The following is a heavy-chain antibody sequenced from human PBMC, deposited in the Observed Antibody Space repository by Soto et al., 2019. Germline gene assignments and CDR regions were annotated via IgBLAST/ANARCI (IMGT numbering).Heavy chain of an antibody. V-gene: IGHV3-23*01. J-gene: IGHJ6*02. CDR1: GVSFSEYS. Sequence: PGGSLRLSCAASGVSFSEYSITWVRQAPGKGLQWVSAISGDTATTHYADSVKGRFTISRDNSRDTLYLQMNSLRVEDTAIYYCAKPLQQWLLQGSGVDVWGQGTTVTVS. CDR3: AKPLQQWLLQGSGVDV. D-gene: IGHD6-19*01. CDR2: ISGDTATT.